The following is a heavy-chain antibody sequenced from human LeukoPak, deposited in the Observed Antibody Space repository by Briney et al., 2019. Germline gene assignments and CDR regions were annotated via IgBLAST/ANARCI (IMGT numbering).Heavy chain of an antibody. V-gene: IGHV1-8*03. J-gene: IGHJ4*02. Sequence: ASVKVSCKASGYTFTSYDINWVRQATGQGLEWMGWMNPNSGNTGYAQKFQGRVTITRNTSISTAYMELRNLISDDTAVYYCARGMGSETYKRFDFWGQGTLVTVSS. CDR1: GYTFTSYD. CDR2: MNPNSGNT. D-gene: IGHD3-10*01. CDR3: ARGMGSETYKRFDF.